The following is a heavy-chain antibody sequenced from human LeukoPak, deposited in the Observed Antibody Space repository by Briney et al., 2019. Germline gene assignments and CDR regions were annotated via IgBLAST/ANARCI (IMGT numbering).Heavy chain of an antibody. D-gene: IGHD2-15*01. CDR3: ARDGVIVVVVAAISHWFDP. CDR1: GGSISSYY. CDR2: IYYSGST. Sequence: SETLSLACTVSGGSISSYYWSWIRQPPGKGLEWIGYIYYSGSTNYNPSLKSRVAISVDTSKNQFSLKLSSVTAADTAVYYCARDGVIVVVVAAISHWFDPWGQGALVTVSS. J-gene: IGHJ5*02. V-gene: IGHV4-59*01.